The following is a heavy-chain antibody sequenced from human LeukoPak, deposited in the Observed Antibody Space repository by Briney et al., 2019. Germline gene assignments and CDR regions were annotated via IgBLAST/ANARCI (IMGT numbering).Heavy chain of an antibody. CDR3: ARDFGPATRYSSSWNAFDI. CDR1: GFTFSSYS. Sequence: GGSLRLSCAASGFTFSSYSMNWVRQAPGKGLEWVSSISSSSSYIYYADSVKGRFTISRDNAKNSLYLQMNSLRAEDTAVYYCARDFGPATRYSSSWNAFDIWGQGTMVTVSS. CDR2: ISSSSSYI. J-gene: IGHJ3*02. D-gene: IGHD6-13*01. V-gene: IGHV3-21*01.